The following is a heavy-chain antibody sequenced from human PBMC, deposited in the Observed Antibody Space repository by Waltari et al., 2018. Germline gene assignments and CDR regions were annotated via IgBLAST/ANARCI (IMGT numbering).Heavy chain of an antibody. CDR3: VRVDPFLMDV. Sequence: QVQLVESGGGLVKPGGSLRLSCAASGFTFSDYYMSWVRQAPGKGLEWVSYSSSSGRTIDYADSVKGRFTISRDNAKNSLYLQMNNLRAEDAAVYYCVRVDPFLMDVWGNGTTVTVSS. D-gene: IGHD3-3*01. V-gene: IGHV3-11*01. J-gene: IGHJ6*04. CDR1: GFTFSDYY. CDR2: SSSSGRTI.